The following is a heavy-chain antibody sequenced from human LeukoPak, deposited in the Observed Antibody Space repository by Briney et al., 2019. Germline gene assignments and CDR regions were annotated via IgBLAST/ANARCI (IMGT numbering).Heavy chain of an antibody. J-gene: IGHJ4*02. V-gene: IGHV3-13*04. CDR1: GFAFSTYD. D-gene: IGHD2-15*01. CDR3: AKDENLMVVADLYDY. Sequence: GGSLRLSCAASGFAFSTYDMHWVRQATGKGLEWVSAIGTGGDTYYSDSVRGRFTISRDNSKNTLYLQMNGLRAEDTAVYYCAKDENLMVVADLYDYWGQGTLVTVSS. CDR2: IGTGGDT.